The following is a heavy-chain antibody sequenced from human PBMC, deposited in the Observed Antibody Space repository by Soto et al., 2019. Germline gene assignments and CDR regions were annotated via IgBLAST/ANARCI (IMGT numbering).Heavy chain of an antibody. Sequence: GSGPTLVNPTQTLTLTCTFSGFSLSTSGMRVSWIRQPPGKALEWLARIDWDDDKFYSTSLKTRLTISKDTSKNQVVLTMTNMDPVDTATYYCARILPSHHDAFDIWGQGTMVTVSS. CDR1: GFSLSTSGMR. CDR2: IDWDDDK. CDR3: ARILPSHHDAFDI. V-gene: IGHV2-70*04. J-gene: IGHJ3*02.